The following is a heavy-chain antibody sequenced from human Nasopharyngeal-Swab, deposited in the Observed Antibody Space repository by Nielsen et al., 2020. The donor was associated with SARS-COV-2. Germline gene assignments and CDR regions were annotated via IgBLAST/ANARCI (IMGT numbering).Heavy chain of an antibody. Sequence: GESLKISCGASGFTFNDYYMSWIRQAPGKGLEWLSFISNTGTTIYYADSVKGRFTMSRDNAGNSLFLEMNSLRADDTALYYCATLGRYGYGRALDYWGQGTLVTVSS. CDR3: ATLGRYGYGRALDY. J-gene: IGHJ4*02. V-gene: IGHV3-11*04. CDR1: GFTFNDYY. CDR2: ISNTGTTI. D-gene: IGHD5-18*01.